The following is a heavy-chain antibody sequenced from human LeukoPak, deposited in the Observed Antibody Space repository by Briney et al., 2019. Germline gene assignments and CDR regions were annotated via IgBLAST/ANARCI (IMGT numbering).Heavy chain of an antibody. J-gene: IGHJ4*02. D-gene: IGHD3-3*01. CDR1: GGSFSGYN. CDR3: ARAPLSGFWSGYYYDY. Sequence: SETLSLTCAVYGGSFSGYNWSWIRQPPGKGLEWIGEINHSGSTNYNPSLKSRVTISVDTSKNQFSLKLSSVTAADTAVYYCARAPLSGFWSGYYYDYWGQGTLVTVSS. V-gene: IGHV4-34*01. CDR2: INHSGST.